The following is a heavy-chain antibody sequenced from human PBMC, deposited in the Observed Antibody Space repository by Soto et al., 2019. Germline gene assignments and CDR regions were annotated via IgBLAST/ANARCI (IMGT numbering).Heavy chain of an antibody. D-gene: IGHD4-17*01. V-gene: IGHV1-46*02. CDR2: INPSGDGT. CDR1: GYTFNAFY. CDR3: ARVALGYDYADV. J-gene: IGHJ6*02. Sequence: GASVKVSCKAFGYTFNAFYMHWVRQAPGQGLEWMGVINPSGDGTSYAQKFQGRVTMTRDTSTSTVYMELSGLRSEDTAVYYCARVALGYDYADVWGRGTKVTSP.